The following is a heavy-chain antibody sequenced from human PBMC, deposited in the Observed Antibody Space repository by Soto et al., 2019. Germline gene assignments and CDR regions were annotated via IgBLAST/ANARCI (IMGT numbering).Heavy chain of an antibody. CDR1: GGSIISFY. CDR3: ARYYCIDNSCYKTNWPDP. D-gene: IGHD2-15*01. V-gene: IGHV4-59*01. CDR2: IHRTVGA. J-gene: IGHJ5*02. Sequence: PSETLSLTCTVSGGSIISFYCIFIRHPPFKCLEWIVYIHRTVGASYDPSLKSRVTLSLDTSKSQVSLTLNSVTAADTAVYYCARYYCIDNSCYKTNWPDPWAREPWSPSPQ.